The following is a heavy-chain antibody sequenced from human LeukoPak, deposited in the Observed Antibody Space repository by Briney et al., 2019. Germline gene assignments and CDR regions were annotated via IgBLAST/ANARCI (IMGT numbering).Heavy chain of an antibody. D-gene: IGHD6-19*01. Sequence: PGGSLRLSCAASGFTFSSYAMSWVRQAPGKGLEWVSLISGSGGSTYYADSVKGRFTISRDNAKSSVYLQMDSLRAEDMALYYCATKVPGTSHFSSWGQGTLVTVSS. CDR3: ATKVPGTSHFSS. J-gene: IGHJ4*02. V-gene: IGHV3-23*01. CDR1: GFTFSSYA. CDR2: ISGSGGST.